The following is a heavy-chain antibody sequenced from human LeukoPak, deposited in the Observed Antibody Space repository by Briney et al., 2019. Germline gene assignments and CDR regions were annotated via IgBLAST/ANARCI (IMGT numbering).Heavy chain of an antibody. CDR3: AKDKVTMVRGVILPSSDY. CDR2: IRYDGSNK. CDR1: GFTFSSYG. J-gene: IGHJ4*02. D-gene: IGHD3-10*01. V-gene: IGHV3-30*02. Sequence: GGSLRLACAAYGFTFSSYGMHWVRQAPGKGLEWVAFIRYDGSNKYYADSVKGRFTISRDNSKNTLYLQMNSLRAEDTAVYYCAKDKVTMVRGVILPSSDYWGQGTLVTVSS.